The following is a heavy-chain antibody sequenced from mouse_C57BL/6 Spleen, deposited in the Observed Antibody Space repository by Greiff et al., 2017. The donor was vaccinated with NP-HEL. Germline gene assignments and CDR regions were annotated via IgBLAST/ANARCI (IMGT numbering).Heavy chain of an antibody. CDR1: GYTFTSYW. V-gene: IGHV1-59*01. CDR3: AREGGSTYFDY. D-gene: IGHD1-1*01. Sequence: QVQLKQPGAELVRPGTSVKLSCKASGYTFTSYWMHWVKQRPGQGLEWIGVIDPSDSYTNYNQKFKGKATLTVDTSSSTAYMQLSSLTSEDSAVYYCAREGGSTYFDYWGQGTTLTVSS. CDR2: IDPSDSYT. J-gene: IGHJ2*01.